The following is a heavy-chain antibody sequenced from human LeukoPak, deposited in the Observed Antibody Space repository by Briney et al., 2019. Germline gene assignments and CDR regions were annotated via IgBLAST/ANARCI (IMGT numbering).Heavy chain of an antibody. Sequence: PGGSLRLSCAASGFTFRNAWMSWVRQAPGKGLEWVGRIKSKTDGGTTDYAAPVKGRFTISRDDSKNTLYLQMNSLKTEDTAVYYCTGRPRSNDFWSGYYPYYYYYMDVWGKGTTVTVSS. D-gene: IGHD3-3*01. J-gene: IGHJ6*03. CDR3: TGRPRSNDFWSGYYPYYYYYMDV. CDR1: GFTFRNAW. CDR2: IKSKTDGGTT. V-gene: IGHV3-15*01.